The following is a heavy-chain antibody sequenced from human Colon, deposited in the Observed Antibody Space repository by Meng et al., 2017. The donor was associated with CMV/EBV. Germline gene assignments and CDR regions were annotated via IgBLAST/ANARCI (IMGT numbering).Heavy chain of an antibody. D-gene: IGHD3-22*01. CDR3: AKTSRGYYYLDN. J-gene: IGHJ4*02. Sequence: CAASGFTFSSYAMSWVRQAPGKGLEWVSVIYSGGSSTYYADFVKGRFTISRDNSKNTLYLQMNSLRAEDTAVYYCAKTSRGYYYLDNWGQGTLVTVSS. V-gene: IGHV3-23*03. CDR1: GFTFSSYA. CDR2: IYSGGSST.